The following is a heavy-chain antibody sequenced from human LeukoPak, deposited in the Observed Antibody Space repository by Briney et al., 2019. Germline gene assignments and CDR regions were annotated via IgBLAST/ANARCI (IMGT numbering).Heavy chain of an antibody. J-gene: IGHJ5*02. CDR2: IYYSGST. CDR3: ARENGGYDHGWFDP. CDR1: GGSISSGDYY. Sequence: SQTLSLTCTVSGGSISSGDYYWSWIRRPPGKGLEWIGYIYYSGSTYYNPSLKSRVTISVDTSKNQFSLKLSSVTAADTAVYYCARENGGYDHGWFDPWGQGTLVTVSS. V-gene: IGHV4-30-4*01. D-gene: IGHD5-12*01.